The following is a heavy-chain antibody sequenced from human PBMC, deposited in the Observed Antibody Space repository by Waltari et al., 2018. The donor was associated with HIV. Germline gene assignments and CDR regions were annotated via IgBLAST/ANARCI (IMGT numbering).Heavy chain of an antibody. Sequence: EVQLVESGGGLVQPGGSLRLSWTASGFTFNNFAMSWVSQAPGKGLEWVSVISGSGGTTYYADSVKGRFTVSRDNFKNTVYLQMNSLRAGDTAIYYCAKAVMETAVSSPVDCWGQGALVTVSS. D-gene: IGHD5-18*01. V-gene: IGHV3-23*04. CDR2: ISGSGGTT. CDR3: AKAVMETAVSSPVDC. J-gene: IGHJ4*02. CDR1: GFTFNNFA.